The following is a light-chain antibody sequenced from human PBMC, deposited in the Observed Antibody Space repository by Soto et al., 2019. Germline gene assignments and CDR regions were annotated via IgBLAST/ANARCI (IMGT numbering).Light chain of an antibody. CDR1: QSVYSN. CDR3: QQYNNWPTVT. J-gene: IGKJ4*01. V-gene: IGKV3-15*01. CDR2: GAS. Sequence: EIVMTQSPATLSVSPGGRATLSCRASQSVYSNLAWYQQKPGQAPRLLIYGASTRATGIPARFSGSGAGTDFTLTISSLQSEDSAVYSCQQYNNWPTVTFGGGTRVEIK.